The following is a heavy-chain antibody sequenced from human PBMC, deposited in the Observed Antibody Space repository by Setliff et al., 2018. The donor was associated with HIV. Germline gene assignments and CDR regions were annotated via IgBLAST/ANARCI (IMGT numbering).Heavy chain of an antibody. D-gene: IGHD3-22*01. CDR2: IYTSGST. Sequence: SETLSLTCTVSGGSISSGSYYWSWIRQPAGKGLEWIGHIYTSGSTYYNPSLKSRVTISVDTSKNQFSLKLSSVTAADAAVYYCASRVYYYDSSGYLREEGFDPWGQGTLVTVS. CDR1: GGSISSGSYY. V-gene: IGHV4-61*09. J-gene: IGHJ5*02. CDR3: ASRVYYYDSSGYLREEGFDP.